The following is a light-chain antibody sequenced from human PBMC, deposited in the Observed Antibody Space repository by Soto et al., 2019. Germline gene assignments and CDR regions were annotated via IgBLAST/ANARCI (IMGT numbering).Light chain of an antibody. CDR3: QQYNNWWT. V-gene: IGKV3-15*01. J-gene: IGKJ1*01. CDR2: GAS. Sequence: EILMTQSPAPLSVSPGERATLSCRASQSVSSSLAWYQQKPGQAPRLLIYGASTRATGIPARFSGSGSGTEFTLTISSLQSEDFAVYYCQQYNNWWTFGQGTKVDIK. CDR1: QSVSSS.